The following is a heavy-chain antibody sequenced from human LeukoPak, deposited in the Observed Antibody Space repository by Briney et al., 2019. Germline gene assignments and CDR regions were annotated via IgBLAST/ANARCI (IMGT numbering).Heavy chain of an antibody. Sequence: WASVKVSCKASGYSFTGYYMHWVRQAPGQGLEWMGIINPSGGSTSYAQKFQGRVTVTRDTSTSTVYMELSSLRSEDTAVYYCARARAVDTDMLDYWGQGTLVTVSS. CDR3: ARARAVDTDMLDY. J-gene: IGHJ4*02. CDR1: GYSFTGYY. D-gene: IGHD5-18*01. V-gene: IGHV1-46*01. CDR2: INPSGGST.